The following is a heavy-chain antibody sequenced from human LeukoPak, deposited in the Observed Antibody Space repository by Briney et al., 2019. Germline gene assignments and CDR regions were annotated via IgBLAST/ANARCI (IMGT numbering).Heavy chain of an antibody. V-gene: IGHV3-21*01. CDR3: AKGDCSSTSCFFGNWFDP. CDR2: ISSSTNYI. D-gene: IGHD2-2*01. CDR1: GFTFSSYS. Sequence: GGSLRLSCAASGFTFSSYSMNWVRQAPEKGLEWVSSISSSTNYIYYADSVKGRFTISRDNAKNSLYLQMNSLRAEDTAVYYCAKGDCSSTSCFFGNWFDPWGQGTLVTVSS. J-gene: IGHJ5*02.